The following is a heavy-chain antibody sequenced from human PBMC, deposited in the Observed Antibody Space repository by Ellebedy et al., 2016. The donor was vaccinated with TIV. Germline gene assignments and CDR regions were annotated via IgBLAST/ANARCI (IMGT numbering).Heavy chain of an antibody. Sequence: GESLKISCAASGFSFSSYAMSWVRQAPGKGLEWVSTVSPSGTRTYYADSVEGRFIISRDNSKNTLYLQMNSLRAEDTAVYYCASSRYHYYLGNTIFVYWGQGTLVTVSS. V-gene: IGHV3-23*01. CDR1: GFSFSSYA. CDR2: VSPSGTRT. J-gene: IGHJ4*02. CDR3: ASSRYHYYLGNTIFVY. D-gene: IGHD3-10*01.